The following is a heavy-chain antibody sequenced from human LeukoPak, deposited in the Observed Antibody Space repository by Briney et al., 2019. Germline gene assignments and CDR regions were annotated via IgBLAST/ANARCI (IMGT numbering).Heavy chain of an antibody. J-gene: IGHJ2*01. CDR1: GGSISSYY. CDR3: ARAPPFYDSSRDWYFDL. D-gene: IGHD3-22*01. V-gene: IGHV4-59*01. CDR2: IYYSGST. Sequence: PSETLSLTCTVSGGSISSYYWSRIRQPPGKGLEWIGYIYYSGSTNYNPSLKSRVTISVDTSKNQFSLKLSSVTAADTAVYYCARAPPFYDSSRDWYFDLWGRGTLVTVSS.